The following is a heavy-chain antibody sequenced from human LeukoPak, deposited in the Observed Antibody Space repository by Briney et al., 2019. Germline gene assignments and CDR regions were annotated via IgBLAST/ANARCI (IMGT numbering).Heavy chain of an antibody. D-gene: IGHD2-2*02. CDR3: AREQGYCSSTSCYSLDWFDP. V-gene: IGHV3-30*19. J-gene: IGHJ5*02. Sequence: HSGGFLRLSCAASGFTFSSYGMHWVRQAPGKGLEWVAVISYDGSNKYYADSVKGRFTISRDNSKNTLYLQMNSLRAEDTAVYYCAREQGYCSSTSCYSLDWFDPWGQGTLVTVSS. CDR2: ISYDGSNK. CDR1: GFTFSSYG.